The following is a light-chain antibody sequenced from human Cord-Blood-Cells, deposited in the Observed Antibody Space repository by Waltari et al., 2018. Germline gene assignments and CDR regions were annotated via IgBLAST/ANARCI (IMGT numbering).Light chain of an antibody. J-gene: IGKJ2*01. V-gene: IGKV2-28*01. CDR1: ESLLHSNGYIF. CDR2: LGS. Sequence: DIVMTQSPLPLPVTPGEPXXXXXXXXESLLHSNGYIFLDCYLQKPGQSPQRLIYLGSNRASGVPDRFSGSGSGTDFTLKISRVEAEDVGVYYCMQALQTPYTFGQGTKLEIK. CDR3: MQALQTPYT.